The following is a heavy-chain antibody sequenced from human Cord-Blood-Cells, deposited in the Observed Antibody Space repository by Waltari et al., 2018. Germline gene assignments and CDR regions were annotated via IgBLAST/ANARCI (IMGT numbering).Heavy chain of an antibody. CDR1: GGSISSYY. J-gene: IGHJ6*02. V-gene: IGHV4-59*01. CDR3: ARVLTVSNYYYYGMDV. D-gene: IGHD4-17*01. Sequence: QVQLQESGPGLVKPSETLSLTCTVSGGSISSYYWSWIRQPPGKGLEWIGYIYYSGSTNYNPSLKSRVTISVDTSKNQFSLKLSSVTAADTAVYYCARVLTVSNYYYYGMDVWGQGTTVTVSS. CDR2: IYYSGST.